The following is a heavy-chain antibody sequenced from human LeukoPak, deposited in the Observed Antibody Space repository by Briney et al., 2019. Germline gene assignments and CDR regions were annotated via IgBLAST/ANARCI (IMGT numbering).Heavy chain of an antibody. D-gene: IGHD3-3*01. J-gene: IGHJ6*02. CDR3: ARVHDDFWSGYYTGGWSYGTDV. CDR1: GGCISSYY. Sequence: SETLSFTVPVPGGCISSYYWSWIRQLPGKGLGWIGHIDYSGITNSNPSLKSRVTISVDTSKNQLSIKLSSVPAADPAVYYCARVHDDFWSGYYTGGWSYGTDVWGQGTTVTVSS. CDR2: IDYSGIT. V-gene: IGHV4-59*01.